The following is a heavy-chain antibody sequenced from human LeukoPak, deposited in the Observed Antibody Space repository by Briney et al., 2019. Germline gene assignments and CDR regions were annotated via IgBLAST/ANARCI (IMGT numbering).Heavy chain of an antibody. Sequence: GGSLRLSCAASGFTFSSYAMSWVRQAPGKGLEWVSALSGSGGRTYYADSVKGRFTISRDNSKNTLFLQMNSLTAEDTAVYCCASPGGSSSWSDYWGQGTLVTVS. CDR3: ASPGGSSSWSDY. J-gene: IGHJ4*02. CDR1: GFTFSSYA. CDR2: LSGSGGRT. V-gene: IGHV3-23*01. D-gene: IGHD6-13*01.